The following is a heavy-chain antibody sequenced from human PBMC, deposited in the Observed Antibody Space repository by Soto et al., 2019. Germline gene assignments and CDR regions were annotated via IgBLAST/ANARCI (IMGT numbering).Heavy chain of an antibody. Sequence: SETLSLTCSVSGGSITSHYWTWIRQPPGKGLEWIGSIFYSGSTNYNPSLQSRVTMSIDRSTNQFSLWLNFLTAADTAVYYCAREDYTTSSGFDPWGQGTLVTVSS. CDR2: IFYSGST. J-gene: IGHJ5*02. CDR3: AREDYTTSSGFDP. CDR1: GGSITSHY. V-gene: IGHV4-59*11. D-gene: IGHD6-6*01.